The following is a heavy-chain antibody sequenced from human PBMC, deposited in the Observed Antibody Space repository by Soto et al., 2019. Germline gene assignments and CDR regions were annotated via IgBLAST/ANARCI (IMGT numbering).Heavy chain of an antibody. Sequence: SETLSLTCTVSGGSISSGDYYWSWIRQPPGQGLEWIGYIYYSGSTYYNPSLKSRVTISVDTSKNQFSLKLSSVAAADTAVYYCARASITMVRGVIGGFDYWGQGTLVTVSS. D-gene: IGHD3-10*01. CDR2: IYYSGST. V-gene: IGHV4-30-4*01. CDR1: GGSISSGDYY. CDR3: ARASITMVRGVIGGFDY. J-gene: IGHJ4*02.